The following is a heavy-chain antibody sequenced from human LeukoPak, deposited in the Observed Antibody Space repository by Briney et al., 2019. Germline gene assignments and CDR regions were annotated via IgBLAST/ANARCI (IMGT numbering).Heavy chain of an antibody. CDR1: GFTFSSYA. J-gene: IGHJ6*03. CDR2: ISGSGGST. V-gene: IGHV3-23*01. Sequence: GGSLRLSCAASGFTFSSYAMSWVRQAPGKGLEWVSAISGSGGSTYYADSVKGRFTISRDNSKNTLYLQMNSLRAEDTAVYYCAKGNTVTYYYYYYMDVRGKGTTVTVSS. D-gene: IGHD4-17*01. CDR3: AKGNTVTYYYYYYMDV.